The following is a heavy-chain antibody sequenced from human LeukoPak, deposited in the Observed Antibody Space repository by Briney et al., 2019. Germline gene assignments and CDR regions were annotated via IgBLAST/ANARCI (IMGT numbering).Heavy chain of an antibody. CDR3: SRESGPFCPFGH. CDR1: GGSITTTNF. J-gene: IGHJ4*02. CDR2: ISLAGRT. D-gene: IGHD1-26*01. Sequence: SETLSLTCGVSGGSITTTNFWSWVRQPPGGGLEWTGEISLAGRTRYNPSLESRVTISIDKSKNHLYLNLDSVTAADTAVYYCSRESGPFCPFGHWGQGTLVAVTS. V-gene: IGHV4-4*02.